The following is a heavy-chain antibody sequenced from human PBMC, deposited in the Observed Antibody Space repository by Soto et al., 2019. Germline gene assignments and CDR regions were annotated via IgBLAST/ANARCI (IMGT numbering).Heavy chain of an antibody. Sequence: AETLSLTCTASGDSIISSAFYWGWVRQPPGMAVISIESIFYLGSSYYNPPLNSRINKSVDTSKNQFSLRLRSVTAADTASYFCARDSLALRKNNWFDPWGQGIMVTVSS. D-gene: IGHD3-16*02. J-gene: IGHJ5*02. CDR1: GDSIISSAFY. CDR3: ARDSLALRKNNWFDP. V-gene: IGHV4-39*02. CDR2: IFYLGSS.